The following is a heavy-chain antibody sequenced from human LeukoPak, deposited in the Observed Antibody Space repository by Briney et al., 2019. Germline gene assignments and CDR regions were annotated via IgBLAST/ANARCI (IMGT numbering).Heavy chain of an antibody. CDR2: IKQDGSEK. CDR1: GFTISGYW. J-gene: IGHJ5*02. D-gene: IGHD6-19*01. CDR3: ARDYSSGWNWFDP. V-gene: IGHV3-7*03. Sequence: GGSLRLSCAASGFTISGYWMSWVRQAPGKGLEWVANIKQDGSEKYYVDSVKGRFTISRDNAKNSLYLQMSSLRAEDTAVYYCARDYSSGWNWFDPWGQGTLVTVSS.